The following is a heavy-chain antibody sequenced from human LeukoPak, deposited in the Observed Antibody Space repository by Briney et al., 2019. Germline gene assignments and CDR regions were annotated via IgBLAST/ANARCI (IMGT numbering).Heavy chain of an antibody. D-gene: IGHD6-19*01. CDR1: GFTFDDYA. CDR3: AKTVTGVLSSGWLL. J-gene: IGHJ4*02. CDR2: ISGSGGST. V-gene: IGHV3-23*01. Sequence: GRSLRLSCAASGFTFDDYAMHWVRQAPGKGLEWVSAISGSGGSTYYADSVKGRFTISRDNSKNTLYLQMHSLRAEDTAVYYCAKTVTGVLSSGWLLWGQGTLVTVSS.